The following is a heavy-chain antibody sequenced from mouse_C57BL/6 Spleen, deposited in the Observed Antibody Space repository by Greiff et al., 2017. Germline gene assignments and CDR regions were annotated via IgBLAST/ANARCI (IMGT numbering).Heavy chain of an antibody. CDR1: GYTFTDYY. Sequence: VQLQQSGPELVKPGASVKISCKASGYTFTDYYMNWVKQSHGKSLEWIGDINPNNGGTSYNQKFKGKATLTVDKSSSTAFMELRSLPSEDSAVYYCARKEGYYYGSSYVPYFDYCGQGTTLTVSS. CDR2: INPNNGGT. CDR3: ARKEGYYYGSSYVPYFDY. D-gene: IGHD1-1*01. V-gene: IGHV1-26*01. J-gene: IGHJ2*01.